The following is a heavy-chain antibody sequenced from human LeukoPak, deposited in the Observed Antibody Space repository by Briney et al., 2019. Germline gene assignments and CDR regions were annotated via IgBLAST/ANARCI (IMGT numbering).Heavy chain of an antibody. CDR3: AVVVAATGGVGWFDS. CDR2: ISGSGGST. Sequence: GGSLGLSCAASGLTFSSYAMSWVRQAPGKGLEWVSAISGSGGSTYYADSVKGRFTISRDNSKNTLYLQMNSLRAEDTAVYYCAVVVAATGGVGWFDSWGQGTLVTVSS. V-gene: IGHV3-23*01. CDR1: GLTFSSYA. D-gene: IGHD2-15*01. J-gene: IGHJ5*01.